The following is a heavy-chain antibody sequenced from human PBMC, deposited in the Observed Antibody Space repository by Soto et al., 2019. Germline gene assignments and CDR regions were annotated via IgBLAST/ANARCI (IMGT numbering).Heavy chain of an antibody. J-gene: IGHJ3*02. D-gene: IGHD4-17*01. V-gene: IGHV1-69*13. CDR3: ARGHHYGGNSEAFDI. Sequence: SVKVSCKASGGTFSSYAISWVRQAPGQGLEWMGGIIPIFGTANYTQKFQGRVTITADESTSTAYMELSSLRSEDTAVYYCARGHHYGGNSEAFDIWGQGTMVTVSS. CDR1: GGTFSSYA. CDR2: IIPIFGTA.